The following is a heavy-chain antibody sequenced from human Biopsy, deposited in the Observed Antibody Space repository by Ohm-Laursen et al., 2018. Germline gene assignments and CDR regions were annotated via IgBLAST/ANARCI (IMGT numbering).Heavy chain of an antibody. CDR1: GFTFSDAW. CDR3: AKKGRLLGIPHTYYFDS. V-gene: IGHV3-72*01. CDR2: ARNKANSYTI. Sequence: SLRLSCTASGFTFSDAWMSWVRQAPGKGLEWVGRARNKANSYTIEYAASVMGRFTISRDDSQNSLYLQMNSLQTEDTAVYFCAKKGRLLGIPHTYYFDSWGQGTLVTVSS. J-gene: IGHJ4*02. D-gene: IGHD1-26*01.